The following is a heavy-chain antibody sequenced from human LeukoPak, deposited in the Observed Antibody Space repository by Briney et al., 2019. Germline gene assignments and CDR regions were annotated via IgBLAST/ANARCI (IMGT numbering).Heavy chain of an antibody. CDR3: ASHADPMIVVVTYYFDY. D-gene: IGHD3-22*01. V-gene: IGHV3-30-3*01. CDR1: GFTFSNYA. CDR2: ISYDGSNK. J-gene: IGHJ4*02. Sequence: GGSLRLSCAASGFTFSNYAIHWVRQAPGKGLEWVAVISYDGSNKYYADSVKGRFTISRDNSKNTLYLQMNSLRAEDTAVYYCASHADPMIVVVTYYFDYWGQGTLVTVSS.